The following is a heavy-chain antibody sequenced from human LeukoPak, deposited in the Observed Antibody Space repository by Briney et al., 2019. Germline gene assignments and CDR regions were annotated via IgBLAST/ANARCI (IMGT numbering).Heavy chain of an antibody. Sequence: GGSLRLSCAASGFTVSSNYMSWVRQAPGKGLEWVSAISGSGGSTYYADSVKGRFTISRDNSKNTLYLQMNSLRAEDTAVYYCAKDTFIVVVPANAFDIWGQGTMVTVSS. CDR1: GFTVSSNY. CDR3: AKDTFIVVVPANAFDI. CDR2: ISGSGGST. V-gene: IGHV3-23*01. D-gene: IGHD2-2*01. J-gene: IGHJ3*02.